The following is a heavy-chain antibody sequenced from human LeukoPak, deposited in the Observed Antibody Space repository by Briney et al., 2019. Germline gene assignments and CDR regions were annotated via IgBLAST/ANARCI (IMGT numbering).Heavy chain of an antibody. V-gene: IGHV1-46*01. Sequence: GASVKVSCKASGYTFTSYDMHWVRQAPGQGLEWMGIINPSGGSTSYAQKFQGRVTMTRDTSTSTVYMELSSLRSEDTAVYYCARDEWELLRADYWGQGTLVTVSS. CDR1: GYTFTSYD. CDR3: ARDEWELLRADY. CDR2: INPSGGST. D-gene: IGHD1-26*01. J-gene: IGHJ4*02.